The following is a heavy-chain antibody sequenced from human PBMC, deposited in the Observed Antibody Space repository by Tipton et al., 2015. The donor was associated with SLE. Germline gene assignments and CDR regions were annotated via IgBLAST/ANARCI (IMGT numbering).Heavy chain of an antibody. CDR3: ARGGLRLGELGY. CDR1: GGSFSGYY. D-gene: IGHD3-16*01. Sequence: LRLSCAVYGGSFSGYYWSWIRQPPGKGLDWIGEINHSGSTNYNPSLKSRVTISVDTSKNQFSLKLSSVTAADTAVYYCARGGLRLGELGYWGQGTLVTVSS. V-gene: IGHV4-34*01. CDR2: INHSGST. J-gene: IGHJ4*02.